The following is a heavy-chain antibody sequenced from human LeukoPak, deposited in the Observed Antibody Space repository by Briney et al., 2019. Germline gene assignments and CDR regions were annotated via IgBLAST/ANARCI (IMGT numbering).Heavy chain of an antibody. J-gene: IGHJ4*02. V-gene: IGHV3-74*01. Sequence: GGSLRLYCAASGNYWMHWVRQAPGKGLVWVSHINGDGSWTTYADSVRGRFTISRDNAKNTVYLQMNNLRAEDTAVYYCVSFYETYWGRGTLVTVSS. CDR2: INGDGSWT. CDR1: GNYW. CDR3: VSFYETY. D-gene: IGHD2-2*01.